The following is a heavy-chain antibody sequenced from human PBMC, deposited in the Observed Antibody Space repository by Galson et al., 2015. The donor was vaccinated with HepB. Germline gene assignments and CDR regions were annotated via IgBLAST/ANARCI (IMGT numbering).Heavy chain of an antibody. V-gene: IGHV3-23*01. CDR2: ISGSGADT. J-gene: IGHJ6*02. CDR3: AKDKSYSTYNHYYYYNGLDV. Sequence: SLRLSCAVSGFTFTSHAMTWVCQAPGKGLEWVSGISGSGADTHYADSVKGRFTISRDNSRNTLYLQMNSLRAEDTAIYYCAKDKSYSTYNHYYYYNGLDVWGQGTPVTVSS. CDR1: GFTFTSHA. D-gene: IGHD4-11*01.